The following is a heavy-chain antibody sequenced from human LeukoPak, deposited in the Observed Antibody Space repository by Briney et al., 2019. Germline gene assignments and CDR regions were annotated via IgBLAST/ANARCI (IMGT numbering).Heavy chain of an antibody. CDR1: GGSISSYY. CDR3: ARGRSCSGTSCSYDAFDI. Sequence: SETLSLTCTVSGGSISSYYWSWIRQPAGKGLEWIGRIYTSGSTNYNASLKSRVTMSLDTSKNQFSLKLTSLTAADTAVYYCARGRSCSGTSCSYDAFDIWGQGTMVTVSS. J-gene: IGHJ3*02. CDR2: IYTSGST. V-gene: IGHV4-4*07. D-gene: IGHD2-2*01.